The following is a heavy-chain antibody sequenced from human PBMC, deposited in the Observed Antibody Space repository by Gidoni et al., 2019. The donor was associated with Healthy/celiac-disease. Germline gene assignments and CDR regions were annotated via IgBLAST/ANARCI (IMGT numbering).Heavy chain of an antibody. V-gene: IGHV3-33*01. D-gene: IGHD3-22*01. CDR2: IWYDGSNK. CDR1: GFPFGSYG. CDR3: ARASSYDSSGYYPY. J-gene: IGHJ4*02. Sequence: QVRLVGSGGGVVQPGRSLRLSGAASGFPFGSYGMHWVRRAPGKGLEWVAVIWYDGSNKYYADSVKGRFTISRDNSKNTLYLQMNSLRAEDTAVYYCARASSYDSSGYYPYWGQGTLVTVSS.